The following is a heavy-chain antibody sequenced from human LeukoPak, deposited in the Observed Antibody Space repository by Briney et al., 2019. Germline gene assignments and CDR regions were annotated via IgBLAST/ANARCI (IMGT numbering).Heavy chain of an antibody. D-gene: IGHD3-22*01. J-gene: IGHJ4*02. CDR2: ISGSGGST. CDR1: GFTFSSYA. V-gene: IGHV3-23*01. Sequence: GGSLRLSCAASGFTFSSYAMSWVRQAPGKGLEWVSAISGSGGSTYYADSVKGRFTISRDNSKNTLYLQMNSLRAEDTAVYYCAKGMYYYDSSGYYLFDYWGQGTLVTVSS. CDR3: AKGMYYYDSSGYYLFDY.